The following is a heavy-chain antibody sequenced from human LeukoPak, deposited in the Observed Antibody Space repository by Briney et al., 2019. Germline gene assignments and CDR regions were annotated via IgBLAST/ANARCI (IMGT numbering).Heavy chain of an antibody. Sequence: GGSLRLSCAASGFIFNSYAMHWVRQAPGKGLEGVAAISYDGTNKYYADSVKGRFTISRDNSKNTLYLQMNSLRAEDTAVYYCAKDESGSYMVVNNWFDPWGQGTLVTVSS. CDR2: ISYDGTNK. CDR3: AKDESGSYMVVNNWFDP. D-gene: IGHD1-26*01. V-gene: IGHV3-30*04. J-gene: IGHJ5*02. CDR1: GFIFNSYA.